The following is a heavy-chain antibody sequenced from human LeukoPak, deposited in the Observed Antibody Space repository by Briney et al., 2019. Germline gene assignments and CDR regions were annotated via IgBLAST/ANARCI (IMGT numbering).Heavy chain of an antibody. Sequence: SETLSLTCTVSGGSISSGGYYWSWIRQPPGKGLEWIASVYYNGNTYYNPSLKSRLTISRDTSKHQFSLRMTSVTAADTAVYHCARLWSSALTFDNWGQGTLVTVSS. CDR2: VYYNGNT. V-gene: IGHV4-39*01. CDR3: ARLWSSALTFDN. CDR1: GGSISSGGYY. D-gene: IGHD3-3*01. J-gene: IGHJ4*02.